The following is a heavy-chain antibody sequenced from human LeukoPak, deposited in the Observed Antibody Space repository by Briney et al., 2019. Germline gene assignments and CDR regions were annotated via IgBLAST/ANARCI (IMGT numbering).Heavy chain of an antibody. Sequence: GASVKVSCKASGYTFTNFYIHWVRQAPGQGLEWMGIINANGGDTRFAQQFQGRVTMTGDTSTSTVYMELSTLRSEDTAVYYCARDGSDYYGMDVWGQGTTVTVSS. D-gene: IGHD1-26*01. V-gene: IGHV1-46*01. CDR1: GYTFTNFY. CDR3: ARDGSDYYGMDV. J-gene: IGHJ6*02. CDR2: INANGGDT.